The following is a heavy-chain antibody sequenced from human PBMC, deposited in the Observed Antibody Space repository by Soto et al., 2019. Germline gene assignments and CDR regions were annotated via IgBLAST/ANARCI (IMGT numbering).Heavy chain of an antibody. J-gene: IGHJ6*03. CDR1: GYTFTSYD. CDR2: MNPNSGNT. CDR3: ARHSGSSWYRYYYYSYMDV. D-gene: IGHD6-13*01. V-gene: IGHV1-8*01. Sequence: GASVKVSCKASGYTFTSYDINWVRQATGQGLEWMGWMNPNSGNTGYAQKFQGRVTMTRNTSISTAYMGLSSLRSEDTAVYYCARHSGSSWYRYYYYSYMDVWGKGTTVTVSS.